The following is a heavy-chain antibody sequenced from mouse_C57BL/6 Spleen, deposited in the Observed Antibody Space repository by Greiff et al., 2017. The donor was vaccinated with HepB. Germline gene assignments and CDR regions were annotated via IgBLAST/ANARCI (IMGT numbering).Heavy chain of an antibody. Sequence: QVQLQQPGAELVKPGASVKLSCKASGYTFTSYWMQWVKQRPGQGLEWIGEIDPSDSYTNYNQKFKGKATLTVDTSSSTAYMQLSILTSEDSAVYYCARAKSSQRDGGYFDYWGQGTTLTVSS. CDR1: GYTFTSYW. D-gene: IGHD3-3*01. V-gene: IGHV1-50*01. J-gene: IGHJ2*01. CDR2: IDPSDSYT. CDR3: ARAKSSQRDGGYFDY.